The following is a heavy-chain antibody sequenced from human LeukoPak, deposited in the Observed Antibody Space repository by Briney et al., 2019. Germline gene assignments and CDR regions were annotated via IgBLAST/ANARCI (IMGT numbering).Heavy chain of an antibody. J-gene: IGHJ1*01. CDR3: AKDATVTTSGPGCFQH. V-gene: IGHV3-48*03. D-gene: IGHD4-17*01. Sequence: GGSLRLSCAASGFTFSSYEMNWVRQAPGKGLEWVSYISSSGSTIYYADSVKGRFTISRDNAKNSLYLQMNSLRAEDTAVYYCAKDATVTTSGPGCFQHWGQGTLVTVSS. CDR2: ISSSGSTI. CDR1: GFTFSSYE.